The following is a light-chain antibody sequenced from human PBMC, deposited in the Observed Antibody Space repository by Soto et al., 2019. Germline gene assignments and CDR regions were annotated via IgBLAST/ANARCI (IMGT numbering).Light chain of an antibody. CDR3: QYLNGAPTIP. CDR2: DAS. CDR1: QSISSW. V-gene: IGKV1-5*01. Sequence: IQLNQSLYTLCACVGDRLTLTCLASQSISSWLAWYQQKPGKAPKLLIYDASTLESGVPSRFSGSGSGTDFALTITSLQAEDFVTYYCQYLNGAPTIPFGQVTLLEI. J-gene: IGKJ5*01.